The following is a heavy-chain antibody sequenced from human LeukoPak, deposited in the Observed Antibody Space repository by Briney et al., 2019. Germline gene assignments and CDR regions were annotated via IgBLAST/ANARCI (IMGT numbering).Heavy chain of an antibody. J-gene: IGHJ6*04. V-gene: IGHV3-48*04. CDR2: ISSSGGTI. CDR3: AELGITMIGGV. D-gene: IGHD3-10*02. Sequence: GGSLRLSCAASGFTFSSYSMNWVRQVPGKGLEWVSYISSSGGTIYYADSVKGRFTISRDNAKNSLYLQMNSLRAEDTAVYYCAELGITMIGGVWGKGTTVTISS. CDR1: GFTFSSYS.